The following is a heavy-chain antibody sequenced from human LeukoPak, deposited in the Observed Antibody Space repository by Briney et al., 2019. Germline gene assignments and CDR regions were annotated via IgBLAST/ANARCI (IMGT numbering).Heavy chain of an antibody. D-gene: IGHD2/OR15-2a*01. CDR1: GFTFSSYA. J-gene: IGHJ2*01. CDR3: ARNVSGQYFDI. CDR2: ISGSGDST. Sequence: GESLKISCAASGFTFSSYAMNWVRQAPGKGLECISAISGSGDSTYYADSVKGRFTISRDNSKNTLYLQMNSPRTEDTAVYYCARNVSGQYFDIWGRGTLVTVSS. V-gene: IGHV3-23*01.